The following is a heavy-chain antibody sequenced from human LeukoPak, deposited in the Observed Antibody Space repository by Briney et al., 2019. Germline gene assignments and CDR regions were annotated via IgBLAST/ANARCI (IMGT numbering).Heavy chain of an antibody. CDR2: INHSGST. CDR1: GGSFSGYY. J-gene: IGHJ6*03. Sequence: NPSETLSLTCAVYGGSFSGYYWSWIRQPPGKGLEWSGEINHSGSTNYNPSLKSRVTISVDTSKNQFSLKLSSVTAADMAVYYCARHARNKITMVRGVITSYYYMDVWGKGTTVTISS. CDR3: ARHARNKITMVRGVITSYYYMDV. V-gene: IGHV4-34*01. D-gene: IGHD3-10*01.